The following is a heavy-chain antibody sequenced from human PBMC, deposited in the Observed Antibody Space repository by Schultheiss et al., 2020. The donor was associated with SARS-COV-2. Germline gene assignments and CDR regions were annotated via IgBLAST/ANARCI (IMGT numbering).Heavy chain of an antibody. Sequence: GESLKISCSASGFTFSSYAMHWVRQAPGKGLEWVSAISGSGGSTYYADSVKGRFTISRDNSKNTLYLQMNSLRAEDTAVYYCARDSSLGYYGMDVWGQGTTVTVSS. CDR3: ARDSSLGYYGMDV. CDR1: GFTFSSYA. CDR2: ISGSGGST. J-gene: IGHJ6*02. V-gene: IGHV3-23*01.